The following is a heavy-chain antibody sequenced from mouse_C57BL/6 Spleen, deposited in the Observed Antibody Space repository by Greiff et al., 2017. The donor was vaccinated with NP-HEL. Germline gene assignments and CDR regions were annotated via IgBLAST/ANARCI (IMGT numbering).Heavy chain of an antibody. J-gene: IGHJ1*03. Sequence: QVQLQQPGAELVKPGASVKMSCKASGYTFTSYWITWVKQRPGQGLEWIGDIYPGSGSTNYNEKFKSKATLTVDTSSSTAYMQLSSLTSEDSAVYYCAREGGPTTVVENWYFDVWGTGTTVTVSS. CDR2: IYPGSGST. D-gene: IGHD1-1*01. V-gene: IGHV1-55*01. CDR3: AREGGPTTVVENWYFDV. CDR1: GYTFTSYW.